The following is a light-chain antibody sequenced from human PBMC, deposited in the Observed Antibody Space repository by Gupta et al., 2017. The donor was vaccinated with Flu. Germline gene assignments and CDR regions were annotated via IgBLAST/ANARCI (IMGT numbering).Light chain of an antibody. CDR3: SSDTSSSTRV. CDR1: SSDVGGYNY. CDR2: EVS. J-gene: IGLJ3*02. Sequence: SITISCTGTSSDVGGYNYVSWYQQHPGKAPKLMIYEVSNRPAGVSNRFSGSKSGNTASLTISGRQAEDEADYYCSSDTSSSTRVFGGGTKLTVL. V-gene: IGLV2-14*01.